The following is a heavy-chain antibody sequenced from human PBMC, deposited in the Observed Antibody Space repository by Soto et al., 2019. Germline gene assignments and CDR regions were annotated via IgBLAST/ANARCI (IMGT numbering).Heavy chain of an antibody. J-gene: IGHJ5*02. D-gene: IGHD6-19*01. V-gene: IGHV4-4*02. Sequence: QVQPQESGPGLVKPSGTLSLTCAVSCHSVSSPYYWCWVRQSPGKGLEWIGEVFHTGTTSYTPSLRSRVTISMDKSINQFSLALSSVTAADTAVYYCARSAGWYAIHAWGPGTLVIVSS. CDR2: VFHTGTT. CDR3: ARSAGWYAIHA. CDR1: CHSVSSPYY.